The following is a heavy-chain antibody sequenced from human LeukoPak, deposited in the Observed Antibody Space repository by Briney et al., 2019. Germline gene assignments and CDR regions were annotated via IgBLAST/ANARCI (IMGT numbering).Heavy chain of an antibody. J-gene: IGHJ4*02. CDR1: GFTFSNYG. V-gene: IGHV3-30*02. Sequence: GGSLRLSCAASGFTFSNYGMHWVRQAPGKGLEGVAFIRFDGSNDYYVESVRGRFTISRENSKTPLSLQMRGLSAEDTALYYCAKGGGGVIMDWGQGTQVTVSS. D-gene: IGHD3-10*01. CDR3: AKGGGGVIMD. CDR2: IRFDGSND.